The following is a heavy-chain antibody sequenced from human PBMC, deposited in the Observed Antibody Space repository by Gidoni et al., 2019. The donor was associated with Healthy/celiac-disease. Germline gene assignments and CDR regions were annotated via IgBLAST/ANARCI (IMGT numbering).Heavy chain of an antibody. Sequence: QVQLVESGGGVVQPGRSLRLSCAASGFTFSSSGMHWVRQAPGKGLEWVAVIWYDGSNKYYADSVKGRFTISRDNSKNTLYLQMNSLRAEDTAVYYCARVGAWRGYCSSTSCSLDYWGQGTLVTVSS. V-gene: IGHV3-33*01. CDR1: GFTFSSSG. D-gene: IGHD2-2*01. CDR2: IWYDGSNK. J-gene: IGHJ4*02. CDR3: ARVGAWRGYCSSTSCSLDY.